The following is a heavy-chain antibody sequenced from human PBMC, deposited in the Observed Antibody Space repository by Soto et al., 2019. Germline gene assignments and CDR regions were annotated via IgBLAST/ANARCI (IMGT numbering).Heavy chain of an antibody. V-gene: IGHV3-23*01. J-gene: IGHJ3*02. D-gene: IGHD2-8*02. CDR3: AKETATGGGAFDI. CDR2: ILVGGST. Sequence: PGGSLRLSCAASGFICTSYDMSWVRQAPGKGLEWVSTILVGGSTHYEDSVKGRFTISRDRSKNTLYLQMNSLTAGDTAVYYCAKETATGGGAFDICGQGTLVTV. CDR1: GFICTSYD.